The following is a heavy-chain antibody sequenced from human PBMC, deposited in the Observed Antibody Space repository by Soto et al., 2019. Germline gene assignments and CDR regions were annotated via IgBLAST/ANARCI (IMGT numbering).Heavy chain of an antibody. J-gene: IGHJ6*02. V-gene: IGHV4-59*01. Sequence: QVQLQESGPGLVKPSETLSLTCTVSGGSISSYYWSWIRQPPGKGLEWIGYIYYSGSTNYNPSLKSRVTISVDTSKNQFSLKLSSVTAADTAVYYCAREGSYNNYYYYGMDVWGQGTTVTVSS. CDR1: GGSISSYY. CDR3: AREGSYNNYYYYGMDV. D-gene: IGHD2-15*01. CDR2: IYYSGST.